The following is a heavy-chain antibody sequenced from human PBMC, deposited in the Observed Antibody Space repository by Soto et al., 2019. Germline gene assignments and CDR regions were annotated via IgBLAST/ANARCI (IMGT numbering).Heavy chain of an antibody. CDR2: IYYNGDT. CDR1: GGSISSGGYY. CDR3: ARSHRDNWGSPDYFDY. V-gene: IGHV4-31*03. Sequence: KASETLSLTCTVSGGSISSGGYYWSWIRQHPGKGLEWIGYIYYNGDTYYNPSLKSRVSISIDTSKNQFSLRLTSVTAADTAVYYCARSHRDNWGSPDYFDYWGQGTLVTVSS. D-gene: IGHD7-27*01. J-gene: IGHJ4*02.